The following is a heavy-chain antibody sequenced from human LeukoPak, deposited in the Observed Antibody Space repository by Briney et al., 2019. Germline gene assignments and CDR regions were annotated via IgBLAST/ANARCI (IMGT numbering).Heavy chain of an antibody. D-gene: IGHD3-3*01. J-gene: IGHJ6*03. Sequence: SETLSLTCTVSGGSISSYYWSWIRQPPGKGLEWIGYIYYSGSTNYNPSLKSRVTISVDTSKNQFSLKLSSVTAADTAVYYCARDGDDFWSGSDYYYMDVWGKGTTVTVSS. CDR1: GGSISSYY. CDR2: IYYSGST. CDR3: ARDGDDFWSGSDYYYMDV. V-gene: IGHV4-59*01.